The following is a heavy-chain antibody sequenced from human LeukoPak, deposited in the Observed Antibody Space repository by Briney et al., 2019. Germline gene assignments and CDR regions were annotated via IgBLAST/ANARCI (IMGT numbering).Heavy chain of an antibody. CDR2: IKQDGSET. V-gene: IGHV3-7*05. Sequence: GGSLRLSCAASGFTFSNYWMIWIRQAPEKGLEWVANIKQDGSETYYVDSVRGRFSISRDDARNSVYLQMNSLRAEDTAVYYCANALGAHYFDYWGQGTLVTVSS. D-gene: IGHD1-26*01. CDR3: ANALGAHYFDY. CDR1: GFTFSNYW. J-gene: IGHJ4*02.